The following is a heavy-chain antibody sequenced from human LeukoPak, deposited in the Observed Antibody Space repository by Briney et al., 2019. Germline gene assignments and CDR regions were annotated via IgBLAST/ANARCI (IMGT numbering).Heavy chain of an antibody. CDR2: IYYSGST. CDR3: XXXWGELGRVDY. D-gene: IGHD1-26*01. Sequence: PSETLSLTCTVSGGSISSSSYYWGWIRQPPGKGLEWIGSIYYSGSTYYNPSLKSRVTISVDTSKNQFSLKLSSVTAADTAVYSXXXXWGELGRVDYWGQGTLVTVSS. CDR1: GGSISSSSYY. V-gene: IGHV4-39*01. J-gene: IGHJ4*02.